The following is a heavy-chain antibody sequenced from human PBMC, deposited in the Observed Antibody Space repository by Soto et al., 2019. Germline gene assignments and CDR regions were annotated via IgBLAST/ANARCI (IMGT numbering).Heavy chain of an antibody. CDR1: GFIFSDYY. D-gene: IGHD3-3*01. Sequence: QVQLVESGGGLVKPGGSLRLSCAASGFIFSDYYMTWVRQAPGKGLEWVSYISSSASTIYYADSVKGRFTVSRDNAENSLYLQMNSLRAEDTAVYYCARVPITIFGVAYYYMDVWGKGTTVTVSS. V-gene: IGHV3-11*01. CDR3: ARVPITIFGVAYYYMDV. J-gene: IGHJ6*03. CDR2: ISSSASTI.